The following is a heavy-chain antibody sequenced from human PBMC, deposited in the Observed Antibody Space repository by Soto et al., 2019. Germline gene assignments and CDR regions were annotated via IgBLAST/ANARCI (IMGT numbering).Heavy chain of an antibody. CDR3: ARDRGVVVITLAFDI. D-gene: IGHD3-22*01. J-gene: IGHJ3*02. V-gene: IGHV3-30-3*01. CDR1: GFTFSSYA. Sequence: QVPLVESGGGVVQPGRSLRLSCAASGFTFSSYAMHWVRQAPGKGLEWVAVISYDGSNKYYADSVKGRFTISRDNSKNTLYLQMNSLRAEDTAVYYCARDRGVVVITLAFDIWGQGTIVTVSS. CDR2: ISYDGSNK.